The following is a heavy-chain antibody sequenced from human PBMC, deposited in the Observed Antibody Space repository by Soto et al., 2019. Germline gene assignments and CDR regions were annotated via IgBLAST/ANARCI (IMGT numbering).Heavy chain of an antibody. CDR1: GGTFSSYA. V-gene: IGHV1-69*01. CDR3: ARGWGPMVRGVQHYYYYYGMDV. CDR2: IIPIFGTA. D-gene: IGHD3-10*01. Sequence: QVQLVQSGAEVKKPGSSVKVSCKASGGTFSSYAISWVRQAPGQGLEWMGGIIPIFGTANYAQKFQGRVTITADESTSTAYMELSSLRSEDTAVYYCARGWGPMVRGVQHYYYYYGMDVRGQGTTVTVSS. J-gene: IGHJ6*02.